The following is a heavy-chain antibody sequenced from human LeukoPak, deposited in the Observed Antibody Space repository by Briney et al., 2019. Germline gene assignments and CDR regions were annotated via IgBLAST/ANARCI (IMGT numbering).Heavy chain of an antibody. CDR1: GGTFSSYA. CDR3: ARGGPYYYDSSGYSFDY. D-gene: IGHD3-22*01. J-gene: IGHJ4*02. CDR2: IIPIFGTA. Sequence: SVKVSCKASGGTFSSYAISWVRQAPGQGLEWMGGIIPIFGTANYAQKFQGRVTITADASTSTAYMELSSLRSEDTAVYYCARGGPYYYDSSGYSFDYWGQGTLVTVSS. V-gene: IGHV1-69*13.